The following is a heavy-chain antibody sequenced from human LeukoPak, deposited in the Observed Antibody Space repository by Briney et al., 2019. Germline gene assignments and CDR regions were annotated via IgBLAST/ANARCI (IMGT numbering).Heavy chain of an antibody. J-gene: IGHJ4*02. Sequence: GGSLRLSCAASGFTFEDYAMHWVRQAPGKGLEWVSGIRWNSGSIGYADSVKGRFTTSRDNAKNSLYLQMNSLRPEDTTLYYCVKETNFYDSSNYFDYWGQGTLVTVSS. D-gene: IGHD3-22*01. CDR1: GFTFEDYA. CDR2: IRWNSGSI. CDR3: VKETNFYDSSNYFDY. V-gene: IGHV3-9*01.